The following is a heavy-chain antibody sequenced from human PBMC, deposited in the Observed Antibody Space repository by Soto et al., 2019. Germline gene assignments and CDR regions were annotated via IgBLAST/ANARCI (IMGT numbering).Heavy chain of an antibody. V-gene: IGHV4-61*01. J-gene: IGHJ5*02. D-gene: IGHD2-2*01. CDR1: GGSVSNDNYY. CDR2: IYYSGST. CDR3: ARVGCSSTSCYAWDNWFDP. Sequence: SETLSLTCPFSGGSVSNDNYYWSWIRQPPGKGLEWIGYIYYSGSTKYNPSLKSRVTISVDTSKNQFSLKLSSVTAADTAVYYCARVGCSSTSCYAWDNWFDPWGQGTLVTVSS.